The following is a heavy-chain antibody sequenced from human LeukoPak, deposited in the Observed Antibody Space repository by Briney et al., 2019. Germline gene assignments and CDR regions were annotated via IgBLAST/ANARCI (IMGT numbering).Heavy chain of an antibody. CDR3: AREPLWSGFINWFDP. CDR1: GFTFSSYA. D-gene: IGHD3-3*01. J-gene: IGHJ5*02. CDR2: INHSGST. Sequence: GSLRLSCAASGFTFSSYAMSWVRQAPGKGLEWIGEINHSGSTNYNPSLKSRVTISVDTSKNQFSLKLSSVTAADTAVYYCAREPLWSGFINWFDPWGQGTLVTVSS. V-gene: IGHV4-34*01.